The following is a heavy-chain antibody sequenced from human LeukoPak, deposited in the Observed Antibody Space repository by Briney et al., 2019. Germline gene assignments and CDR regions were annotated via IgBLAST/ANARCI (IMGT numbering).Heavy chain of an antibody. J-gene: IGHJ4*02. CDR1: GGTFSSYA. V-gene: IGHV1-69*13. CDR3: ARSVSTGVVAATFDY. CDR2: IIPIFGTA. Sequence: SVKVSCKASGGTFSSYAISWVRQAPGQGLERMGGIIPIFGTANYAQKFQGRVTITADESTSTAYMELSSLRSEDTAVYYCARSVSTGVVAATFDYWGQGTLVTVSS. D-gene: IGHD2-15*01.